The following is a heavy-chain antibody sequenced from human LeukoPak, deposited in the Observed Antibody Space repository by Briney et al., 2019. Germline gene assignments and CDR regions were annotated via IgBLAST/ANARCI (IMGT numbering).Heavy chain of an antibody. Sequence: ASVKVSCKASGGTFSSYAISWARQAPGRGLEWMGGIIPIFGTANYAQKFQGRVTITADESTSTAYMELSSLRSEDTAVYYCARAGSWLTFDYWGQGTLVTVSS. CDR2: IIPIFGTA. CDR1: GGTFSSYA. V-gene: IGHV1-69*13. D-gene: IGHD2-15*01. J-gene: IGHJ4*02. CDR3: ARAGSWLTFDY.